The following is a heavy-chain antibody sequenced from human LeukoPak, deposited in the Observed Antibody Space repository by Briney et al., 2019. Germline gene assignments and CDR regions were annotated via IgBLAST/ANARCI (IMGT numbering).Heavy chain of an antibody. J-gene: IGHJ4*02. V-gene: IGHV3-30*18. Sequence: GGSLRLSCAASGFTFSSYGVHWVRQAPGKGLEWVAVISYDGSNKYYADSVKGRFTISRDNSKNTLYPQMNSLRAEDTAVYYCAKVPHGDYAVDYWGQGTLVTVSS. D-gene: IGHD4-17*01. CDR1: GFTFSSYG. CDR2: ISYDGSNK. CDR3: AKVPHGDYAVDY.